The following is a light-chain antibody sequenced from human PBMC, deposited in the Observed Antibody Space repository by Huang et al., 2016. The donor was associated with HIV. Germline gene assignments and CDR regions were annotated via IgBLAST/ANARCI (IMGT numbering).Light chain of an antibody. V-gene: IGKV2-28*01. CDR1: QSLLHSNGYSY. Sequence: IVMTQSPLSLPVSPGEPASISCRSSQSLLHSNGYSYLNWYLQKPGQSPQLLIYLGANRASGVPDRVSGSGSGTEFTLKISRVEAEDVGVYYCMQALQTPFTFGPGTKVDIK. J-gene: IGKJ3*01. CDR3: MQALQTPFT. CDR2: LGA.